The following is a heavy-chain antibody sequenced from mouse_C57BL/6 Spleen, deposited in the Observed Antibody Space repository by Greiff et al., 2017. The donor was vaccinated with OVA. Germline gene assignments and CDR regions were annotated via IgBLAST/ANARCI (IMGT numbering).Heavy chain of an antibody. Sequence: EVKLMESGGDLVKPGGSLKLSCAASGFTFSSYGMSWVRQTPDKRLEWVATISSGGSYTYYPDSVKGRFPISRDNAKNTLYLQMSSLKSEDTAMYYCARHVRNSSGYVWFAYWGQGTLVTVSA. CDR3: ARHVRNSSGYVWFAY. CDR1: GFTFSSYG. CDR2: ISSGGSYT. J-gene: IGHJ3*01. V-gene: IGHV5-6*01. D-gene: IGHD3-2*02.